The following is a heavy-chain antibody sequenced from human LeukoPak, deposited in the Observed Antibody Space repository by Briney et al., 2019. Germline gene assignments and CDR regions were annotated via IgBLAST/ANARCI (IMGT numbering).Heavy chain of an antibody. CDR3: AKGASSTALFAFYY. V-gene: IGHV3-23*01. D-gene: IGHD6-13*01. CDR2: ISNSGDTT. CDR1: GFTFSTYS. Sequence: PGWALRLSCAGSGFTFSTYSMTWVRQAPGKGLEWVSAISNSGDTTYYADSVKGRFSISSDSSKTTLFLQMNSLRAEDTAVYYCAKGASSTALFAFYYWGNGTLVTVSS. J-gene: IGHJ4*01.